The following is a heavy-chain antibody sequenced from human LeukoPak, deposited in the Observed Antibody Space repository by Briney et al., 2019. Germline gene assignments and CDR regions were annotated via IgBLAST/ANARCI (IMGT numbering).Heavy chain of an antibody. CDR3: AKPSSIVIVPTALQRSLDY. CDR1: GFTFRNYA. D-gene: IGHD2/OR15-2a*01. Sequence: GGSLRLSCAASGFTFRNYAMTWVRQAPGKGLEWVSTISGSGGTTYYADSVKGRLSISRDNSKNTLSLQMNSLRAEDTAVYYCAKPSSIVIVPTALQRSLDYWGQGVLVTVSS. J-gene: IGHJ4*02. CDR2: ISGSGGTT. V-gene: IGHV3-23*01.